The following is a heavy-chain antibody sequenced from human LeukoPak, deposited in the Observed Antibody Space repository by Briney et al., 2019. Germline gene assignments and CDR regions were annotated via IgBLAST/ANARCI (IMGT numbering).Heavy chain of an antibody. D-gene: IGHD2-15*01. Sequence: PGGSLRLSCIPSGFTFNSYAMFWVRQAPGKGLEWVSLIWYDGSNKYYADSVKGRFTISRDNSKNTLFLQMNSLRAEDTAVYYCARAWGWQPNYYNYYMDVWGTGTTVTVSS. CDR1: GFTFNSYA. CDR2: IWYDGSNK. J-gene: IGHJ6*03. CDR3: ARAWGWQPNYYNYYMDV. V-gene: IGHV3-33*07.